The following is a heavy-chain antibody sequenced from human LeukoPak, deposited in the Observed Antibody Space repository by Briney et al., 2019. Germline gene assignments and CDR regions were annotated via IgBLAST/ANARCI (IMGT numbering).Heavy chain of an antibody. Sequence: GASVKVSCKASGYTFTSYAMHWVRQAPGQRLEWMGWISAYNGNTNYAQKLQGRVTMTTDTSTSTAYMELRSLRSDDTAVYYCARDKSYYDFWSGFLDYWGQGTLVTVSS. CDR3: ARDKSYYDFWSGFLDY. V-gene: IGHV1-18*01. CDR1: GYTFTSYA. CDR2: ISAYNGNT. J-gene: IGHJ4*02. D-gene: IGHD3-3*01.